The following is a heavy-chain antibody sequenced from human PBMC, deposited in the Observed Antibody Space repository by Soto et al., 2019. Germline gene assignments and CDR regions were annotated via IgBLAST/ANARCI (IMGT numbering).Heavy chain of an antibody. Sequence: QVQLQESGPGLVKPSETLSLSCTVSGDSVSSYYWSWIRQLPGRGLEWIGYIYISGNTNYNPSLKSRVTISRDTSKNQFSLNLKSVTAADTAVYYCARGVLRYYRYGMGVWGQGTTVTVSS. CDR1: GDSVSSYY. J-gene: IGHJ6*02. V-gene: IGHV4-59*02. CDR2: IYISGNT. CDR3: ARGVLRYYRYGMGV.